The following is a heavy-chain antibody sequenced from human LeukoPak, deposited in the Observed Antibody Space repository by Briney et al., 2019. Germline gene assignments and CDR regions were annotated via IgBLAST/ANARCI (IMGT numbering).Heavy chain of an antibody. J-gene: IGHJ4*02. V-gene: IGHV4-59*01. CDR1: GGSLSSYY. CDR3: ARREKSPYYFDY. Sequence: PSETLSLTCTVSGGSLSSYYWSWIRQPPGKGLEWIGYIYYSGSTNYNPSLTRRVTISVDTSKNQFSLKLSSVTAADTAVYYCARREKSPYYFDYWGQGTLVTVSS. CDR2: IYYSGST.